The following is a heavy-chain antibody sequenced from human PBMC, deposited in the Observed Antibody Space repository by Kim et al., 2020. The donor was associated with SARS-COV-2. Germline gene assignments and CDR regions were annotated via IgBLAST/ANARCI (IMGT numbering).Heavy chain of an antibody. Sequence: YSPASVDGRFTLSRDNSKTTLYLHMNSLGAEDTAVYYCARDGYGDYGAFDIWGQGTMVTVSS. D-gene: IGHD4-17*01. J-gene: IGHJ3*02. V-gene: IGHV3-33*01. CDR3: ARDGYGDYGAFDI.